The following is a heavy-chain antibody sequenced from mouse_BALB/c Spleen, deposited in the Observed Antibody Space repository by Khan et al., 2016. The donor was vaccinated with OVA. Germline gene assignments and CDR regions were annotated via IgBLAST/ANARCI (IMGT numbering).Heavy chain of an antibody. Sequence: EVQLQQSGTVLARPGASVKMSCKASGYTFTSYWMHWVKQRPGQGLEWIGDIYPGNTDTNYNQKFKGKAKLTAVTSTSTAYMELSSLTNEDSAVYYCTRRNWDVAWFAYRGQGTLVTVSA. D-gene: IGHD4-1*01. J-gene: IGHJ3*01. V-gene: IGHV1-5*01. CDR3: TRRNWDVAWFAY. CDR2: IYPGNTDT. CDR1: GYTFTSYW.